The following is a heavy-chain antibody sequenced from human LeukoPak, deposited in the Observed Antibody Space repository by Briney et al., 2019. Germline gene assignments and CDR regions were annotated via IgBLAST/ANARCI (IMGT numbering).Heavy chain of an antibody. Sequence: SETLSLTCAVYGGSFSGYYWSWIRQPPGKGLEWIGSIYYSGSTYYNPSLKSRVTISVDTSKNQFSLKLSSVTAADTAVYYCARAEIDYYYYYMDVWGKGTTVTVSS. CDR3: ARAEIDYYYYYMDV. V-gene: IGHV4-34*01. CDR2: IYYSGST. J-gene: IGHJ6*03. CDR1: GGSFSGYY.